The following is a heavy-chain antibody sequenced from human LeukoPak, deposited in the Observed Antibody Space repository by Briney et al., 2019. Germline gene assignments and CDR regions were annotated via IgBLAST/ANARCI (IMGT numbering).Heavy chain of an antibody. CDR2: IYSGGST. Sequence: GGSLRLSCAASGFTVSSNYMSWVRQAPGKGLEWVSVIYSGGSTYYADSVKGRFTISRDNSQNTLFLQMNNLRPEDTAVYYCASRTKSKSLGAFDLWGQGTMVTVSS. J-gene: IGHJ3*01. V-gene: IGHV3-66*01. CDR1: GFTVSSNY. D-gene: IGHD1-14*01. CDR3: ASRTKSKSLGAFDL.